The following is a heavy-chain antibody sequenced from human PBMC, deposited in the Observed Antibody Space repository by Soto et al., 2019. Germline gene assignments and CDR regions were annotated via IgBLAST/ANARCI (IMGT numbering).Heavy chain of an antibody. Sequence: QVQLVQSGAEVKKPGSSVKVSCKASGGTFSSYAISWVRQAPGQGLEWMGGIIPIFGTANYAQKFQGRVTITANESTSAAYMELSGLRSEDTAVYYCARPRWLGGDGSRNALDYWGQGTLVTVSS. D-gene: IGHD5-12*01. J-gene: IGHJ4*02. CDR1: GGTFSSYA. V-gene: IGHV1-69*12. CDR2: IIPIFGTA. CDR3: ARPRWLGGDGSRNALDY.